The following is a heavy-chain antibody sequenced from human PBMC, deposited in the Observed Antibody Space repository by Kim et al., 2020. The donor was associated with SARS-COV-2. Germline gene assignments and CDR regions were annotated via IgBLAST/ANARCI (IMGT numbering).Heavy chain of an antibody. J-gene: IGHJ3*02. CDR3: ARDRGNAFDI. V-gene: IGHV3-33*01. Sequence: SDKYYVDSVKGRFTIARDNSKDTLYLQMNSLRVEDAAVYYCARDRGNAFDIWGQGTKVTVSS. CDR2: SDK.